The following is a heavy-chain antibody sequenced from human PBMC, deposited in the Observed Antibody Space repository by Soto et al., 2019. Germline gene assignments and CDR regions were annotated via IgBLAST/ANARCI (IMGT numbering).Heavy chain of an antibody. D-gene: IGHD2-2*02. CDR3: AREYTAWPLAYGLDV. V-gene: IGHV3-21*01. CDR1: GFTFSTCI. J-gene: IGHJ6*02. Sequence: GGSLRLSCVGSGFTFSTCIINWVRQAPGKGLEWVSSISSRSDIYYADSVKGRFTISRDNAKNSVSLQMNSLRAEDTAVYYCAREYTAWPLAYGLDVWGQGTTVTVSS. CDR2: ISSRSDI.